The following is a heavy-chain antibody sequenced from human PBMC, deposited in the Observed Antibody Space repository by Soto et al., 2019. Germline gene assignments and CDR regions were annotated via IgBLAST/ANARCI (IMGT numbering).Heavy chain of an antibody. J-gene: IGHJ6*03. D-gene: IGHD2-15*01. Sequence: ASVKVSCKASGYTFTSYEINGVRQATGQGLEWMGWMNPNSGNTGYAQKFQGRVTMTRNTSISTAYMELSSLRSEDTAVYYCARRGCSGGSCHGLYYYYYMDVWGKGTTVTVSS. CDR3: ARRGCSGGSCHGLYYYYYMDV. CDR2: MNPNSGNT. V-gene: IGHV1-8*01. CDR1: GYTFTSYE.